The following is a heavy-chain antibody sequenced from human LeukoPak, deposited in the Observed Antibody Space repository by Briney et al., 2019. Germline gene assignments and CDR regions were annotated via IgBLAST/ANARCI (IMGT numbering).Heavy chain of an antibody. Sequence: PAGSLRLSCAASGFTFSSYEMNWVRQAPGKGLEWVSYISSSGSTIYYADSMKGRFTISRDNAKNSLYLQMNSLRAEDTAVYYCARDRLLLWFGELSNYYYYGMDVWGKGTTVTVSS. D-gene: IGHD3-10*01. CDR3: ARDRLLLWFGELSNYYYYGMDV. CDR1: GFTFSSYE. J-gene: IGHJ6*04. CDR2: ISSSGSTI. V-gene: IGHV3-48*03.